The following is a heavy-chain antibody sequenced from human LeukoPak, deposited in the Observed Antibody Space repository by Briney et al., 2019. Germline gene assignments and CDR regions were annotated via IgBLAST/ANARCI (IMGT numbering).Heavy chain of an antibody. CDR3: ARLGIRFDYYYGMDV. D-gene: IGHD7-27*01. CDR2: IYYSGST. V-gene: IGHV4-39*01. CDR1: GGSISSSSYY. Sequence: SETLSLTCTVSGGSISSSSYYWGWIRQPPGKGLEWIGSIYYSGSTYYNPSLKSRVTISVDTSKDQFSLKLSSVTAADTAVYYCARLGIRFDYYYGMDVWGQGTTVTVSS. J-gene: IGHJ6*02.